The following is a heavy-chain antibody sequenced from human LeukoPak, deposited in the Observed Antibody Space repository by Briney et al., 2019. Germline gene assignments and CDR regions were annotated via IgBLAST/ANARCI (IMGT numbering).Heavy chain of an antibody. V-gene: IGHV1-2*02. Sequence: GASVKVSCKSSGYTFTDYYMHWVRQAPGQGLEWLGWINPNSGDTYYAQKFQGRATMTRDTSISTAYMELSRLKSDDTAIYYCARGDYYDSSGFRWWGQGTLVTVSS. CDR2: INPNSGDT. J-gene: IGHJ4*02. D-gene: IGHD3-22*01. CDR1: GYTFTDYY. CDR3: ARGDYYDSSGFRW.